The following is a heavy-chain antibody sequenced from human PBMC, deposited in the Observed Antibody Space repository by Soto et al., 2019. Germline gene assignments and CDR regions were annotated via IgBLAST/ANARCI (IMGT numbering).Heavy chain of an antibody. V-gene: IGHV3-74*01. J-gene: IGHJ4*02. D-gene: IGHD1-1*01. CDR1: GFTFSAYW. CDR2: ISDDGSTA. Sequence: VGSLRLSCSVSGFTFSAYWMHWVRQVPGKGLTWVSRISDDGSTATYADSVKGRFVISRDNAKNSLYLEMNTLRADDSGLYYCARGPRVSSTGTGAHWGRGTLVTVSS. CDR3: ARGPRVSSTGTGAH.